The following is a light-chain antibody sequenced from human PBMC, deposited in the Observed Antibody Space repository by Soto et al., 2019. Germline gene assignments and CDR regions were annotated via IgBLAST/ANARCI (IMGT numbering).Light chain of an antibody. CDR1: QSVGTS. CDR3: QYRCSWPRS. CDR2: DAA. Sequence: DIVLTQSPATLSLSPGDRATLPCSASQSVGTSLAWYKQQPGQAPRLLIHDAAYRAIGIPERFRGSGSGSAFSLSISSLEPDDFAVYYCQYRCSWPRSFGRGTIVEV. J-gene: IGKJ1*01. V-gene: IGKV3-11*01.